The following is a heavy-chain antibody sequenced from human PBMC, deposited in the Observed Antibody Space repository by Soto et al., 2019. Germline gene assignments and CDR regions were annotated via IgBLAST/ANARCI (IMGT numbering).Heavy chain of an antibody. D-gene: IGHD3-10*01. CDR3: ARDTKYYYGSGSYFTNYYGMDV. CDR1: GFTFSSYD. CDR2: IGTAGDT. J-gene: IGHJ6*02. Sequence: HPGGSLRLSCAASGFTFSSYDMHWVRQATGKGLEWVSAIGTAGDTYYPGSVKGRFTISRENAKNSLYLQMNSLRAEDTAVYYCARDTKYYYGSGSYFTNYYGMDVWGQGTTVTVSS. V-gene: IGHV3-13*01.